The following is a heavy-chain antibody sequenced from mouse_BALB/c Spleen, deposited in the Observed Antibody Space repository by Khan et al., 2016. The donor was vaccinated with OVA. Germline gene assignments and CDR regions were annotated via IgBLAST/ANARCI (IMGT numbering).Heavy chain of an antibody. CDR1: GYAFSNYF. D-gene: IGHD1-1*01. CDR2: ISPGDGNT. Sequence: QVQLKESGAELVRPGSSVKISCTASGYAFSNYFMNWVKQGPGQGLEWIGQISPGDGNTNYNGKFKDKATLTADNSSTPAFMLLSSLTSEDSAVYFYAISGYDYIAYWGQGTLVTVSA. J-gene: IGHJ3*01. V-gene: IGHV1-80*01. CDR3: AISGYDYIAY.